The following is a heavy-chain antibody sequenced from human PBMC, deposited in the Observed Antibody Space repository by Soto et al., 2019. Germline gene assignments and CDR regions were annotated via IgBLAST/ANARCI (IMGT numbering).Heavy chain of an antibody. CDR2: ILYSGDT. J-gene: IGHJ6*02. D-gene: IGHD3-22*01. V-gene: IGHV4-39*01. CDR1: SFSISSNSYF. CDR3: ARQGRNTKIVILRHYATDF. Sequence: PGETLCLTCSVSSFSISSNSYFWVWIRQPPGMGLEWIGAILYSGDTYYSESLKSRVTMSVDTAKNQFSLKLNSVTAADTAVYYCARQGRNTKIVILRHYATDFWGQGTAVTVSS.